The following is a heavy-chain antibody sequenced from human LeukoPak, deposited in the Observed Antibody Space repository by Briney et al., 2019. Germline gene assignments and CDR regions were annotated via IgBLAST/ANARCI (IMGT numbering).Heavy chain of an antibody. D-gene: IGHD2-2*01. J-gene: IGHJ5*02. V-gene: IGHV4-30-2*01. CDR3: ARIQYCSGTSCYWFDP. Sequence: SQTLSLTCDVSGGSISSGLYSWSWIRQPLGKGLEWIGYIYHTGSIYYNPPFKRRVTISVDTPKKQFSLRLSSVTAADTDVYYCARIQYCSGTSCYWFDPWGQGTLVTVSS. CDR1: GGSISSGLYS. CDR2: IYHTGSI.